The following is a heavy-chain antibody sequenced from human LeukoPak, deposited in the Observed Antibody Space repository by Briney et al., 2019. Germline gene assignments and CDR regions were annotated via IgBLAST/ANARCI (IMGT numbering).Heavy chain of an antibody. D-gene: IGHD3-16*01. Sequence: SGGFLRLSCADSGFTFSNNYMSWVRQAPGKGVEWVSVIYSGDNTYYVESVKGRFPISRDNSKNTLFLQMNRLRAEDTAVYYCAGRRVLDASFDYWGQGTLVTVSS. CDR2: IYSGDNT. J-gene: IGHJ4*02. CDR3: AGRRVLDASFDY. CDR1: GFTFSNNY. V-gene: IGHV3-66*02.